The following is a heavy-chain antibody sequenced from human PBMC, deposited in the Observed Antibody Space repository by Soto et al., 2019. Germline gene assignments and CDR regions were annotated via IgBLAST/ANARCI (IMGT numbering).Heavy chain of an antibody. CDR3: GVDHGGPTVYCRGVDV. V-gene: IGHV3-30-3*01. D-gene: IGHD4-17*01. CDR2: ISYDGSNK. Sequence: QVQLVESGGGVVQPGRSLRLSCAASGFTFSSYAMHWVRQAPGKGLEWVALISYDGSNKYYADSVKGRFTISRDNSKNTLYLQVNSLRPDDTAVYRCGVDHGGPTVYCRGVDVWGQGTTVTVSS. CDR1: GFTFSSYA. J-gene: IGHJ6*02.